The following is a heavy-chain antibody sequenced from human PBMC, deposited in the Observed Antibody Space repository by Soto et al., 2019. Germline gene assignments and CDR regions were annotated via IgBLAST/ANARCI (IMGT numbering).Heavy chain of an antibody. CDR2: ISSSGSTI. CDR1: GFTFSSYE. D-gene: IGHD2-15*01. CDR3: ATPPPSGYCSGGSCYRYYYYYGMDV. J-gene: IGHJ6*02. Sequence: SLRLSCAASGFTFSSYEMNWVRQAPGKGLEWVSYISSSGSTIYYADSVKGRFTISRDNAKNSLYLQMNSLRAEDTAVYYCATPPPSGYCSGGSCYRYYYYYGMDVWGQGTTVTVSS. V-gene: IGHV3-48*03.